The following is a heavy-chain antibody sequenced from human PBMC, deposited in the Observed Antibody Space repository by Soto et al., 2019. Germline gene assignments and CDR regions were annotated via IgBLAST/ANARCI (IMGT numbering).Heavy chain of an antibody. J-gene: IGHJ3*02. V-gene: IGHV1-18*01. D-gene: IGHD6-19*01. CDR2: ISAYNGNT. Sequence: ASVKVSCKASGYTFTSYGISWVRQAPGQGLEWMGWISAYNGNTNYAQKLQGRVTMTADTSTSTAYMELRSLRSDDTAVYYCARVGSGWYRGAFDIWIQGTMVTVSS. CDR3: ARVGSGWYRGAFDI. CDR1: GYTFTSYG.